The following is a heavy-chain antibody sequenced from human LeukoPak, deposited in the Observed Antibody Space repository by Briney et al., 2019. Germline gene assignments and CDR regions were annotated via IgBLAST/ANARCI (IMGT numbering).Heavy chain of an antibody. Sequence: PSETLSLTCTVSGGSISSSSYYWGWIRQPPGKGLEWIGGSYYSGSTYYHPSLKSRLTISVDTSKNQFSLKLSSVTAADTAVYYCARTPNHSSSWHNWFDPWGQGTLVTVSS. J-gene: IGHJ5*02. D-gene: IGHD6-13*01. CDR3: ARTPNHSSSWHNWFDP. V-gene: IGHV4-39*07. CDR2: SYYSGST. CDR1: GGSISSSSYY.